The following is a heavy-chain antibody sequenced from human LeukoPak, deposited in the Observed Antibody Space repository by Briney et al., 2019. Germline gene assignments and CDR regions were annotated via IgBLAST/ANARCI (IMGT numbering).Heavy chain of an antibody. D-gene: IGHD1-26*01. CDR1: GYTFTDYY. CDR3: AVFPGIVGGTPLRNDAFDI. Sequence: VSVKVSCKASGYTFTDYYVLWVRQAPGQGLEWMGWINPNSGGTNYTQKFQGRVTMTRDTSISTAYMELSRLRSDDTAVYYCAVFPGIVGGTPLRNDAFDIWGQGTMVTVSS. CDR2: INPNSGGT. J-gene: IGHJ3*02. V-gene: IGHV1-2*02.